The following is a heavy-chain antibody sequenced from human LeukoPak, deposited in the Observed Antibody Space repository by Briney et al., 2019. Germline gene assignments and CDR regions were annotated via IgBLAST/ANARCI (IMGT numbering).Heavy chain of an antibody. J-gene: IGHJ4*02. V-gene: IGHV4-39*07. CDR1: GGSISSSSYY. Sequence: SETLSLTCTVSGGSISSSSYYWGWIRQPPGKGLEWIGSIYYSGSTYYNPSLKSRVTISVDTSKTQFSLKLSSVTAADTAVYYCARGFGSSWYYLPTYYFDYWGQGTLVTVSS. D-gene: IGHD6-13*01. CDR3: ARGFGSSWYYLPTYYFDY. CDR2: IYYSGST.